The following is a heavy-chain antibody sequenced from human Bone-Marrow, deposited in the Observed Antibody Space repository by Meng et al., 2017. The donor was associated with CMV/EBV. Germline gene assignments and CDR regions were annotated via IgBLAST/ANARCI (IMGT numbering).Heavy chain of an antibody. D-gene: IGHD2-2*02. Sequence: GESLKISCAASEFTVSSNYMSWVRQAPGKGLEWVSVIYSGGSTYYADSVKGRFTISRDNSKNTLYLQMNSLRAEDTAVYYCARDRQLLLYGVYYGMDVWGQGTTVTVSS. V-gene: IGHV3-66*02. CDR2: IYSGGST. CDR3: ARDRQLLLYGVYYGMDV. CDR1: EFTVSSNY. J-gene: IGHJ6*02.